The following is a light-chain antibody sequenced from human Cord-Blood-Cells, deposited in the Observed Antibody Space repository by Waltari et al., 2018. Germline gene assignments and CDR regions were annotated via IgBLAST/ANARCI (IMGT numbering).Light chain of an antibody. CDR3: QQSYSTWT. J-gene: IGKJ1*01. V-gene: IGKV1-39*01. CDR1: QSISSY. Sequence: DIQKTQSPSSLSASVGDRVTITCRANQSISSYLNWYQQKPGKAPKLLIYAASSLQSGVPSRFSGSGSGTDFTLTISSLQPEDFATYYCQQSYSTWTFGQGTKVEIK. CDR2: AAS.